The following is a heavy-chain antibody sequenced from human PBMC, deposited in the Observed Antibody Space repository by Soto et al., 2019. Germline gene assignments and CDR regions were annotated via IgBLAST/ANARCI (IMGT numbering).Heavy chain of an antibody. CDR2: ISSDGDTI. CDR3: TKGGYDLIYYFGMDV. D-gene: IGHD5-12*01. J-gene: IGHJ6*02. Sequence: EMHLVDSGGGLVKPGGSLRLSCAASGFTFSHAWMSWVRQAPGKGLEWVSGISSDGDTIAYADSVQGRFTVFRDNAKNSLYLQMNSLRAEDTALYYCTKGGYDLIYYFGMDVWGQGTTVTVSS. V-gene: IGHV3-20*04. CDR1: GFTFSHAW.